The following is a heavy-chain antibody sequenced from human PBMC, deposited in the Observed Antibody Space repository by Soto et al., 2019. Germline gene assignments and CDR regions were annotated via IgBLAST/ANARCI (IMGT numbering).Heavy chain of an antibody. CDR3: ARDISGYGVFDI. D-gene: IGHD3-22*01. V-gene: IGHV3-48*04. Sequence: GGSLRLSCSASGFTFNIHNMNWVRQAPGKGLEWVSYISSYTIYYADSVKGRFTISRDNAKNSLFLQMNSLRAEDTAVYYCARDISGYGVFDIWGQGTRVTVSS. CDR2: ISSYTI. J-gene: IGHJ3*02. CDR1: GFTFNIHN.